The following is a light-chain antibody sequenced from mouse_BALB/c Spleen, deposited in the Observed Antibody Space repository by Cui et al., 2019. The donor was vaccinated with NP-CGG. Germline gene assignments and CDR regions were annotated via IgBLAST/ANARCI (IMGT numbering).Light chain of an antibody. Sequence: QAVVTQESTLTTSPGETVTLTCRSSTGAVTTSNYANLVQEKPDHLFTGLIGGTNNRTPGVPARFSGSLIGDKAALTITGAQTEDEAIYFCALWYSNHWVFGGGTNLTVL. CDR1: TGAVTTSNY. CDR3: ALWYSNHWV. CDR2: GTN. V-gene: IGLV1*01. J-gene: IGLJ1*01.